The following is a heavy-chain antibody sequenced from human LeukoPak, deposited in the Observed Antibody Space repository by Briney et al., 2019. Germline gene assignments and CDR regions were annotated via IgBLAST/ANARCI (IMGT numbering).Heavy chain of an antibody. J-gene: IGHJ6*03. CDR2: MNPNSGNT. Sequence: ASVKVSCKASGYTFTSYDINWVRQATGQGLEWMGWMNPNSGNTGYAQKFQGRVTITRNTSISTAYMELSSLRSEDTAVYYCARAARGYCSSTSCYLNYYYYMDVWGKGTTVTVSS. CDR3: ARAARGYCSSTSCYLNYYYYMDV. V-gene: IGHV1-8*03. CDR1: GYTFTSYD. D-gene: IGHD2-2*03.